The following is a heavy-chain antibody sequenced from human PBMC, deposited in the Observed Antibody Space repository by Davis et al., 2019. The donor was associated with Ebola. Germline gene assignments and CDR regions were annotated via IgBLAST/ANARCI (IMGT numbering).Heavy chain of an antibody. Sequence: SETLSLTCTVSGDSMSDYYYNWIRQPPGRGLEWIGNIYYSGTTNLNPSLKSRVSISGDMSRNQFSLTLNSVTAADTAMYYCATTPRYSNYGGYFDNWGQGNLVTVSS. V-gene: IGHV4-59*03. D-gene: IGHD4-11*01. J-gene: IGHJ4*02. CDR2: IYYSGTT. CDR3: ATTPRYSNYGGYFDN. CDR1: GDSMSDYY.